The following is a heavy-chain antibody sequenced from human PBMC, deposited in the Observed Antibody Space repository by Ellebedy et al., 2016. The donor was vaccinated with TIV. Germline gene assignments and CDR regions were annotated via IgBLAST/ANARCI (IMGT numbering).Heavy chain of an antibody. CDR3: ARDHDTLTGYSIFMDS. CDR2: ISSSGSTI. J-gene: IGHJ4*02. Sequence: GGSLRLXXAASGFTFSSYSMNWVRQAPGKGLEWFSYISSSGSTIHYADSVKGRFTISRDNAKNSLYLQMNSLRAEDTAVYFCARDHDTLTGYSIFMDSWGQGTLVTVSP. CDR1: GFTFSSYS. V-gene: IGHV3-48*04. D-gene: IGHD3-9*01.